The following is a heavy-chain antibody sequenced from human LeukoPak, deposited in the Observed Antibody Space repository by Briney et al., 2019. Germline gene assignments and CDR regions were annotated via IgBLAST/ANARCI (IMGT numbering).Heavy chain of an antibody. V-gene: IGHV3-11*01. CDR2: IGGSGGDI. CDR3: ARYARELDY. J-gene: IGHJ4*02. Sequence: PGGPLRLSCAASGFAFSDCYMTWIRQAPGKGLEYISYIGGSGGDITYADSVRGRFTVSRDNAKNSLYLQMKSLRVEDTAVYYCARYARELDYWGQGSLVTVSS. CDR1: GFAFSDCY. D-gene: IGHD2-2*01.